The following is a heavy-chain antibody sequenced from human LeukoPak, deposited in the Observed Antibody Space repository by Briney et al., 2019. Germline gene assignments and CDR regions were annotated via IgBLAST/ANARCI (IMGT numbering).Heavy chain of an antibody. CDR3: ARESITMVRGVPTLSLPPFDY. J-gene: IGHJ4*02. D-gene: IGHD3-10*01. Sequence: SETLSLTCTVSGGSIGSGSYYWSWIRQPAGKGLEWIGRIYTSGSTNYNPSLKSRVTISVDTSKNQFSLKLSSVTAADTAVYYCARESITMVRGVPTLSLPPFDYWGQGTLVTVSS. V-gene: IGHV4-61*02. CDR1: GGSIGSGSYY. CDR2: IYTSGST.